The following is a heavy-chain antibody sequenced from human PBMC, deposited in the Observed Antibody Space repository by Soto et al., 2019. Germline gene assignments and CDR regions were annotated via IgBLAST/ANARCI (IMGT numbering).Heavy chain of an antibody. CDR3: ARYLLAAAGTIWFDP. CDR1: GGSISSYY. Sequence: SETLSLTCTVSGGSISSYYWSWIRQPPGKGLEWIGYIYYSGSTNYNPSLKSRVTISVDTSKNQFPLKLSSVTAADTAVYYCARYLLAAAGTIWFDPWGQGTLVTVSS. D-gene: IGHD6-13*01. V-gene: IGHV4-59*01. J-gene: IGHJ5*02. CDR2: IYYSGST.